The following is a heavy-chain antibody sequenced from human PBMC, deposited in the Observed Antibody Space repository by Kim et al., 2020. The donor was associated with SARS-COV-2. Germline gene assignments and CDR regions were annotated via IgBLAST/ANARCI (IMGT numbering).Heavy chain of an antibody. CDR1: GFTFDDYA. D-gene: IGHD2-21*01. V-gene: IGHV3-9*01. CDR2: ISWNSGSI. CDR3: AKDFLAYCGGDCFNDAFDI. Sequence: GGSLRLSCAASGFTFDDYAMHWVRQAPGKGLEWVSGISWNSGSIVYADSVKGRFTISRDNAKNSLYLQMNSLRAEDTALYYCAKDFLAYCGGDCFNDAFDIWCQGTMVTVSS. J-gene: IGHJ3*02.